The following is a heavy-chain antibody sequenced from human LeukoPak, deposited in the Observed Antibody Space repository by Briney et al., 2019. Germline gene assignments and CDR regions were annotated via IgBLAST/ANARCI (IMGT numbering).Heavy chain of an antibody. V-gene: IGHV1-58*02. CDR3: AAWNVDTAMDPGDY. J-gene: IGHJ4*02. Sequence: PGTSVKVSCKASGFTFTSSAMQWVRQARGQRLEWIGWIVVDSGNTNYAQKFQERVTITRDMSTSTAYMELSSLRSEDTAVYYCAAWNVDTAMDPGDYWGQGTLVTVSS. D-gene: IGHD5-18*01. CDR2: IVVDSGNT. CDR1: GFTFTSSA.